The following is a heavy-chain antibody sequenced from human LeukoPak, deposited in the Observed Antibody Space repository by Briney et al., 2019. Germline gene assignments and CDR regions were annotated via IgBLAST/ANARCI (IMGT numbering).Heavy chain of an antibody. CDR1: GGSISSSSYY. Sequence: PSETLSLTCTVSGGSISSSSYYWGWIRQPPGKGLEWIGSIYYSGSTYYNPSLKSRVTISVDTSKNQFSLNLNSVTAADTAAYFCASDEGSAYPFDYWGQGTLVTVSS. D-gene: IGHD3-22*01. CDR2: IYYSGST. CDR3: ASDEGSAYPFDY. J-gene: IGHJ4*02. V-gene: IGHV4-39*07.